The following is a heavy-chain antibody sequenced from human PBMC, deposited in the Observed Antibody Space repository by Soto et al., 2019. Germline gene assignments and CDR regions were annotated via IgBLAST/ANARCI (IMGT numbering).Heavy chain of an antibody. CDR3: ARDGGMAYYYDSSWFDP. J-gene: IGHJ5*02. D-gene: IGHD3-22*01. CDR1: GYTFTSYG. V-gene: IGHV1-18*01. CDR2: ISAYNGNT. Sequence: GTSVKLSCKASGYTFTSYGISWVRQAPRQGLEWMGWISAYNGNTNYAQKLQGRVTMTTDTSTSTAYMELRSLRSDDTAVYYCARDGGMAYYYDSSWFDPWGQGTLVTVSS.